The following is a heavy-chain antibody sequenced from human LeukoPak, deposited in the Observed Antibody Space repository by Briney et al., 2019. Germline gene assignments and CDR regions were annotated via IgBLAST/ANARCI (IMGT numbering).Heavy chain of an antibody. CDR2: INAGNGNT. CDR1: GYTFTSYA. CDR3: ARPRGVVPAASAWFDP. J-gene: IGHJ5*02. D-gene: IGHD2-2*01. V-gene: IGHV1-3*01. Sequence: GASVKVSCKASGYTFTSYAMHWVRQAPGQRLEWMGWINAGNGNTKYSQKFQGRVTITRDTSASTAYMELSSLRSEDTAVYYCARPRGVVPAASAWFDPWGQGTLVTVSS.